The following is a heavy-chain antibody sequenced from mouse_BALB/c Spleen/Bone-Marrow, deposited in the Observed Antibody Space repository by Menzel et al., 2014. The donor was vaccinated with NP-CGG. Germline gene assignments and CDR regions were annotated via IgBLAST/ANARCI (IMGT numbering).Heavy chain of an antibody. CDR1: GFTFXSFR. Sequence: EVMLVESGGGLVQPGGSRKLSCAASGFTFXSFRMHWVRQAPEKGLEWVAYISSGSSTIYYADTVKGRFTISRDNPKNTLFLQMTSLRSEDTAMYYCARGGNFAWFAYWGQGTLVTVSA. D-gene: IGHD2-1*01. CDR3: ARGGNFAWFAY. CDR2: ISSGSSTI. J-gene: IGHJ3*01. V-gene: IGHV5-17*02.